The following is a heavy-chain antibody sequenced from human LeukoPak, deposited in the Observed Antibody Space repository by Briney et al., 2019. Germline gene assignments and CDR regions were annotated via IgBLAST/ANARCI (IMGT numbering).Heavy chain of an antibody. D-gene: IGHD3-10*01. J-gene: IGHJ6*03. CDR3: ARELLWFGEVNYYMDV. Sequence: GGSLRLSCAASGFTFSSYSMNWVRQAPGKGLEWVSSISSSSSYIYYADSVKGRLTISRDNAKNSLYLQRNSLRDGDTAVYYCARELLWFGEVNYYMDVWGKGTTVTVSS. CDR2: ISSSSSYI. CDR1: GFTFSSYS. V-gene: IGHV3-21*01.